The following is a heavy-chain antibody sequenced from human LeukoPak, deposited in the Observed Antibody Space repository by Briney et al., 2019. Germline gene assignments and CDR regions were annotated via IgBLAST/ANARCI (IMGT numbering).Heavy chain of an antibody. V-gene: IGHV3-66*02. CDR1: GFTVSSNY. CDR3: AGQWLVLDYYYGMDV. CDR2: IYSGGCT. D-gene: IGHD6-19*01. J-gene: IGHJ6*02. Sequence: GGSLRLSCAASGFTVSSNYMSWVRQAPGKGLEWVSVIYSGGCTYYADSVKGRFTISRDNSKNTLYLQMNSLRAEDTAVYYCAGQWLVLDYYYGMDVWGQGTTVTVYS.